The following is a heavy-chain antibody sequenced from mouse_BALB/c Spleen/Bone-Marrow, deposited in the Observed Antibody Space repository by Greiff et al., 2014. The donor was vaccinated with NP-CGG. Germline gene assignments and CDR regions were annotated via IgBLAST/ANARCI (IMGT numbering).Heavy chain of an antibody. Sequence: EVQLQESGPGLVKPSQSLSLTCTVTDYSITSDYAWNWIRQFPGNKLEWMGYIRYSSSTSYNPSLKSRISITRDTSKNQFFLQLNSVTTEDTATYYCAIGSSPYYYGMDYWGQGTSVTVSS. D-gene: IGHD1-1*01. CDR3: AIGSSPYYYGMDY. CDR2: IRYSSST. V-gene: IGHV3-2*02. J-gene: IGHJ4*01. CDR1: DYSITSDYA.